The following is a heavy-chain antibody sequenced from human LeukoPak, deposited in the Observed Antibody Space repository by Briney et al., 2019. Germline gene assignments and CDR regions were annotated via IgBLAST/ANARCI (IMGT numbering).Heavy chain of an antibody. Sequence: SETLSLTCAISGGSISSNYWSWIRQPPGKGLEWIGYCHYSGSTNYNPSLKSRATISVDMSKNQFSLTLNSVTAADTAVYYCARSASSTSRSAFDIWGQGTGVTASS. J-gene: IGHJ3*02. CDR1: GGSISSNY. CDR2: CHYSGST. CDR3: ARSASSTSRSAFDI. V-gene: IGHV4-59*13.